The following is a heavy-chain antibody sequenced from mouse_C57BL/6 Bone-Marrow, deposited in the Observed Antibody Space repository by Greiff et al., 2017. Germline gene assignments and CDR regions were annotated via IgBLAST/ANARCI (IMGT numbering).Heavy chain of an antibody. CDR1: GFSLTSYG. Sequence: VMLVESGPGLVQPSQSLSITCTVSGFSLTSYGVHWVRQSPGKGLEWLGVIWSGGSTDYNAAFISRLSISKDNSTSQVFFKMNSLQADDTAIYYCASLRYWYFDVWGTGTTVTVSS. J-gene: IGHJ1*03. CDR3: ASLRYWYFDV. V-gene: IGHV2-2*01. CDR2: IWSGGST. D-gene: IGHD1-1*01.